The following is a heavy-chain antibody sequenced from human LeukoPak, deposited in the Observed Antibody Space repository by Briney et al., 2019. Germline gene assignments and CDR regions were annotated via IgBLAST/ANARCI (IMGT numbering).Heavy chain of an antibody. Sequence: SETLSLTCTVSGGSISSSSYYLGWIRQPPGKGLEWIGSIYYSGSTYYNPSLKSRVTISVDTSKNQFSLKLSSVTAADTAVYYCARLGIAAGDYWGQGTLVTVSS. CDR2: IYYSGST. D-gene: IGHD6-13*01. CDR1: GGSISSSSYY. J-gene: IGHJ4*02. CDR3: ARLGIAAGDY. V-gene: IGHV4-39*01.